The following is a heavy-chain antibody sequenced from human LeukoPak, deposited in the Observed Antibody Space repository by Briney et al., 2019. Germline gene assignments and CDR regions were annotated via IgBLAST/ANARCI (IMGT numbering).Heavy chain of an antibody. CDR2: INHSGST. V-gene: IGHV4-34*01. Sequence: SETLSLTCAVYGGSFRGYYWSWIRQPPGKGLEWIGEINHSGSTNYNPSLKSRVTISVDTPKNQFSLKLSSVAAADTAVYYCAREHFSTSCYDYWGQGTLVTVSS. D-gene: IGHD2-2*01. CDR3: AREHFSTSCYDY. J-gene: IGHJ4*02. CDR1: GGSFRGYY.